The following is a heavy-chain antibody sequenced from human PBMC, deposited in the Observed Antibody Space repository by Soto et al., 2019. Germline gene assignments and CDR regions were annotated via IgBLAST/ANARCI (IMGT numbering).Heavy chain of an antibody. Sequence: PSETLSLTCTVSGGSISSYYWSWIRQPPGKGLEWIGYIYYSGSTNYNPSLKSRVTISVDTSKNQFSLKLSSVTAADTAVYYCARGREYIVVVPFGYYYGMDVWGQGTTVTVSS. J-gene: IGHJ6*02. V-gene: IGHV4-59*01. CDR2: IYYSGST. D-gene: IGHD2-2*01. CDR3: ARGREYIVVVPFGYYYGMDV. CDR1: GGSISSYY.